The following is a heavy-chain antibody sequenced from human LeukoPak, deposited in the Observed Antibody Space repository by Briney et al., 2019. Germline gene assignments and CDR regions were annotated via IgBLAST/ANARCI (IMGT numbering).Heavy chain of an antibody. V-gene: IGHV4-39*07. Sequence: PSETLSLTCTVSGGSISSSSYYWGWIRQPPGKGLEWIGSIYYSGSTYYNPSLKSRVTISVDTSKNQFSLKLSSVTAADTAVYYCARSISDYWGQGTLVTVSP. J-gene: IGHJ4*02. CDR2: IYYSGST. D-gene: IGHD5-24*01. CDR1: GGSISSSSYY. CDR3: ARSISDY.